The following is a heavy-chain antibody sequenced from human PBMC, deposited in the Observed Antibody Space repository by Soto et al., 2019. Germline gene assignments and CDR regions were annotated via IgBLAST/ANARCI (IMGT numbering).Heavy chain of an antibody. CDR3: ARGVKYYDFWSGYYGTNWFDP. D-gene: IGHD3-3*01. CDR1: GYTFTSYA. V-gene: IGHV1-3*01. Sequence: ASVKVSCKASGYTFTSYAMHWVRQAPGQRLEWMGWINAGNGNTKYSQKFQGRVTITRDASTSTAYMELSRLRSDDTAVYYCARGVKYYDFWSGYYGTNWFDPWGQGTLVTVSS. CDR2: INAGNGNT. J-gene: IGHJ5*02.